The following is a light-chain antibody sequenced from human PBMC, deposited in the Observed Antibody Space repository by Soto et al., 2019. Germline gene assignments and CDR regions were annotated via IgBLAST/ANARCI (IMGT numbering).Light chain of an antibody. J-gene: IGKJ1*01. CDR3: HQYNSYWT. CDR2: KTS. V-gene: IGKV1-5*03. Sequence: DTQMTQSPSTLSASVGDRVTITCRASQSIGSGLAWYQQKPGKAPKLLIYKTSILENGVPSRFSGSGSGTEFTLSISSLQPDDFATYYCHQYNSYWTFGQGTKVDIK. CDR1: QSIGSG.